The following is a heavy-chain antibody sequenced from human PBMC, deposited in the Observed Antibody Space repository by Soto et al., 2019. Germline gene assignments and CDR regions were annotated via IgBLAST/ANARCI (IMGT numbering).Heavy chain of an antibody. CDR3: ARERTQDSIDDAFDI. CDR2: IWYDGSNK. V-gene: IGHV3-33*01. Sequence: GGSLRLSCAASGFTFSSYGMHWVRQAPGKGLEWVAVIWYDGSNKYYADSVKGRFTISRDNSKNTLYLQMNSLRAEDTAVYYCARERTQDSIDDAFDIWGQGTMVTVSS. J-gene: IGHJ3*02. CDR1: GFTFSSYG.